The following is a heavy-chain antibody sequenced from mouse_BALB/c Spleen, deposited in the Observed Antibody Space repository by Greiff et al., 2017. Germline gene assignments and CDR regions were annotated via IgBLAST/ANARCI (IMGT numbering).Heavy chain of an antibody. J-gene: IGHJ1*01. V-gene: IGHV2-6-7*01. Sequence: QVQLKESGPGLVAPSQSLSITCTVSGFSLTGYGVNWVRQPPGKGLEWLGMIWGDGSTDYNSALKSRLSISKDNSKSQVFLKMTSLQTDDTARYYCARARNWDRGYFDVWGAGTTVTVSS. D-gene: IGHD4-1*01. CDR1: GFSLTGYG. CDR3: ARARNWDRGYFDV. CDR2: IWGDGST.